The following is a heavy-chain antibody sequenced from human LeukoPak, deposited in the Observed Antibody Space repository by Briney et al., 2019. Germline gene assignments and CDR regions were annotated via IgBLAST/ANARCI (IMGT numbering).Heavy chain of an antibody. CDR1: GFTFSSYG. CDR2: IWYDGSNK. Sequence: GGSLRLSCAASGFTFSSYGMHWVRQAPGKGLEWVAVIWYDGSNKYYADSVKGRFTISRDNSKNTLYLQMNSLRAEDTAVYYCARAGSGSYGMDVWGKGTTVTVSS. D-gene: IGHD6-19*01. CDR3: ARAGSGSYGMDV. J-gene: IGHJ6*04. V-gene: IGHV3-33*01.